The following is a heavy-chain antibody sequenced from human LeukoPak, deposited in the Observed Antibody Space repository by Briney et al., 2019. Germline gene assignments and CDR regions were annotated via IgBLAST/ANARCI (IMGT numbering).Heavy chain of an antibody. V-gene: IGHV3-23*01. Sequence: PGGSLRLSCAASGFTFSGYAMSWVRQAPGKGLEWVSAISGSGGSTYYADSVKGRFTISRDNSKNTLYLQMNSLRAEDTAVYYCAKHYYGSGSYLFDYWGQGTLVTVSS. J-gene: IGHJ4*02. CDR1: GFTFSGYA. D-gene: IGHD3-10*01. CDR3: AKHYYGSGSYLFDY. CDR2: ISGSGGST.